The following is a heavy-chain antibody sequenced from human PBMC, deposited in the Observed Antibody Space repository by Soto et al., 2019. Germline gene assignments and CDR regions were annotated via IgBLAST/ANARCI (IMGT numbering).Heavy chain of an antibody. Sequence: EVQLVESGGALVQPGGSLRLSCAASGFTVSNLYMTWIRQAPGMGLEWVSVISSSGTAYYADSVKGRFTISIDSSKNTLFLQMNSRGAEDTAVYHCARDTFGGAYDFCHGGQGTLVTVSS. J-gene: IGHJ4*02. CDR1: GFTVSNLY. D-gene: IGHD3-3*01. CDR3: ARDTFGGAYDFCH. V-gene: IGHV3-66*01. CDR2: ISSSGTA.